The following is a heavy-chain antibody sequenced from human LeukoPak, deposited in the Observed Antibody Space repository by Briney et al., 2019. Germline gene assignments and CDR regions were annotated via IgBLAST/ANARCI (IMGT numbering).Heavy chain of an antibody. CDR2: VYHTGST. D-gene: IGHD6-6*01. V-gene: IGHV4-59*08. CDR1: GGSISSYY. Sequence: SSETLSLTCTVSGGSISSYYWSWIRQPPGKGLEWIGYVYHTGSTNYNPSLKSRVTMFEDKSKNQFSLRLYSVTVADTAVYYCARHFAYSSSSYFDYWGQGSLVTVSS. J-gene: IGHJ4*02. CDR3: ARHFAYSSSSYFDY.